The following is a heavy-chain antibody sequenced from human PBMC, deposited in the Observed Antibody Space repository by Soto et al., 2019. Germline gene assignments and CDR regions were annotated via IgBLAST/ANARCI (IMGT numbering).Heavy chain of an antibody. J-gene: IGHJ6*02. Sequence: PGGSLRLSCAASGFTFNRYTMNWVRQAPGKGLEWVSYISSSSSTIYYADSVKGRFTISRDNAKNSLYLQMNSLRDEDTAVYYCARAPPSIVVVRYGMDVWGQGTTVTVSS. CDR2: ISSSSSTI. CDR1: GFTFNRYT. CDR3: ARAPPSIVVVRYGMDV. V-gene: IGHV3-48*02. D-gene: IGHD2-2*01.